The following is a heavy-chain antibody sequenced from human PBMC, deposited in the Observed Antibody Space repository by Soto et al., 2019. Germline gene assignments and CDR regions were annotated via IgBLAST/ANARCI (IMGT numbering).Heavy chain of an antibody. CDR1: GGSISSDDYY. CDR2: ISYSGTT. Sequence: QVQLQESGPGLVKPSQTLSLTCTVSGGSISSDDYYWSWIRQPPGKGLEWIGYISYSGTTYYNPSLKSRVSMSVDTSKNQFSLRFNSVTATDTAVYYCARWANWNYGFTFWGQGTLVTVSS. CDR3: ARWANWNYGFTF. J-gene: IGHJ4*02. D-gene: IGHD1-7*01. V-gene: IGHV4-30-4*01.